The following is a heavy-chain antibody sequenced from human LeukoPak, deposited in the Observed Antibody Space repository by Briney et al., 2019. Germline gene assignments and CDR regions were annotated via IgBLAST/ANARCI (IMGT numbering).Heavy chain of an antibody. V-gene: IGHV3-23*01. CDR2: ISRSGDST. D-gene: IGHD1-14*01. CDR1: GFSFSSYS. Sequence: GGSLRLSCAASGFSFSSYSMTWARQAPGKGLEWVSSISRSGDSTYYADSVKGRFTISRDNSKNIVYLQMESLRVEDTALYYCANDLPGKVWFDSWGQGTLVIVSS. CDR3: ANDLPGKVWFDS. J-gene: IGHJ5*01.